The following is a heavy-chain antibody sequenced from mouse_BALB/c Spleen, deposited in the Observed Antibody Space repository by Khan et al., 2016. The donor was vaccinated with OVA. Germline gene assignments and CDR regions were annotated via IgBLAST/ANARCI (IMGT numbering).Heavy chain of an antibody. CDR1: GYSITSDYA. J-gene: IGHJ3*01. D-gene: IGHD4-1*01. V-gene: IGHV3-2*02. CDR3: AMGRTG. CDR2: ITYSGRT. Sequence: EVQLVESGPGLVKPSQSLSLTCTVTGYSITSDYAWNWIRQFPGNKLEWMGYITYSGRTSYNPSLKSRISVTRDTSKNQFFLQLNSVTTEDTATYCGAMGRTGWGEGTLVTVSA.